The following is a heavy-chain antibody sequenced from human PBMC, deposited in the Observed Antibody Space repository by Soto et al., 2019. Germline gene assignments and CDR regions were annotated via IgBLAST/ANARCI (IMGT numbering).Heavy chain of an antibody. CDR1: GYTFTSYD. CDR3: ARRSSSSSSYYYYGMDV. Sequence: QVQLVQSGAEVKKPGASVKVSCKASGYTFTSYDISWVRQAPGQGLEWMGWISAYNGNTNYAQKLQGRVTMTTDTSTSTAYMELRSLRSDDTAVYYCARRSSSSSSYYYYGMDVWGQGTTVTVSS. V-gene: IGHV1-18*01. J-gene: IGHJ6*02. CDR2: ISAYNGNT. D-gene: IGHD6-6*01.